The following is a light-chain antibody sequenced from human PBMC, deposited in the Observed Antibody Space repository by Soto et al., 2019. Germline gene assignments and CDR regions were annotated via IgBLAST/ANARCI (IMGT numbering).Light chain of an antibody. Sequence: EIVLTQSPGTLSLSPGERATLFCRASQSVTTNFLAWYQQKPDQAPRLLIYGASNRATGIPDRFSGSGSGTDFTLIISRLEPADFAVYYCQQYHSPPWAFGQGTKVEIK. CDR1: QSVTTNF. V-gene: IGKV3-20*01. J-gene: IGKJ1*01. CDR2: GAS. CDR3: QQYHSPPWA.